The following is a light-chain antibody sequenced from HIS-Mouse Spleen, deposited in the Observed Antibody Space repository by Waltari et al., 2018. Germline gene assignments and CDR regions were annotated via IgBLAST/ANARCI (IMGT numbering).Light chain of an antibody. CDR1: ALPKQY. Sequence: SYELTQPPSVSVSPGQTARITCSGDALPKQYAYWYQQKPGQAPVLGIYKESERPSGIPERFSGSSSGTTVTLTISGVQAEDEADYYCQSADSSGTYHVVFGGGTKLTVL. V-gene: IGLV3-25*03. CDR2: KES. CDR3: QSADSSGTYHVV. J-gene: IGLJ2*01.